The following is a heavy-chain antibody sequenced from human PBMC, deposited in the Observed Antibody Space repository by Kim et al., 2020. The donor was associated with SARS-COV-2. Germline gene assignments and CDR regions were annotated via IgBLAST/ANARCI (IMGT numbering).Heavy chain of an antibody. CDR2: ISSAGSSM. D-gene: IGHD5-12*01. J-gene: IGHJ5*02. Sequence: GGSLRLSCAASGFTFTTYEMNWVRQAPGKGLEWVSYISSAGSSMYYADSLTGRFTISRDNAENSVLLQMNSLRAEETAVYYCARQRAGFSGKSRWQHVGFDPWGQGTLGTVSP. V-gene: IGHV3-48*03. CDR3: ARQRAGFSGKSRWQHVGFDP. CDR1: GFTFTTYE.